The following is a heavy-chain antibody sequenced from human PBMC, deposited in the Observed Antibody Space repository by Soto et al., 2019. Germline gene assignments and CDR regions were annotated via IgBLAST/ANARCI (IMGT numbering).Heavy chain of an antibody. V-gene: IGHV3-33*01. D-gene: IGHD6-19*01. CDR3: GLQAKSGWYPSFDY. CDR2: IWYDGSKK. Sequence: QVPLVESVGGVVQPGRSLRLSCAASGFTFSSYGMHWVRQAPGKGLEWVAVIWYDGSKKYYADSVKGRFTISSDNSKNTLYLQINSLRGEDTAVYYCGLQAKSGWYPSFDYWSQGTLVTVAA. J-gene: IGHJ4*02. CDR1: GFTFSSYG.